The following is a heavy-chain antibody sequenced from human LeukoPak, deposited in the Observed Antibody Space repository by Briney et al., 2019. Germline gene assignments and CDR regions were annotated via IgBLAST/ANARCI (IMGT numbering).Heavy chain of an antibody. CDR3: AKDRRGGYSYGLFIDY. D-gene: IGHD5-18*01. V-gene: IGHV3-7*01. CDR2: IKQDGSEK. CDR1: GFTFSSYW. Sequence: PGGSLRLSCAASGFTFSSYWMSWVRQAPGKGLEGVANIKQDGSEKYYVDSVKGRFTISRDNAKNSLYLQMNSLRAEDTAVYYCAKDRRGGYSYGLFIDYWGQGTLVTVSS. J-gene: IGHJ4*02.